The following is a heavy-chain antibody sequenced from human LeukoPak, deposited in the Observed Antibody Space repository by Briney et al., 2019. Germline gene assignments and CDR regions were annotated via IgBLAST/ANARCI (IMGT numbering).Heavy chain of an antibody. CDR3: VREAGYCAPVCVKTNWFDP. Sequence: GGSLRLSCAASGFPFSSHAMSWVRQPPGKGLEWVAAISNGKTYYADPVRGRFAISRDDSTNTVYLQMNSLRDEDTALYHCVREAGYCAPVCVKTNWFDPWGQGTLVTVSS. J-gene: IGHJ5*02. D-gene: IGHD2-15*01. V-gene: IGHV3-23*01. CDR1: GFPFSSHA. CDR2: ISNGKT.